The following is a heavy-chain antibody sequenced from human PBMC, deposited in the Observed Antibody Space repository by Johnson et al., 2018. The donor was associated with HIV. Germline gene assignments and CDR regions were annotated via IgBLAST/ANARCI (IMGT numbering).Heavy chain of an antibody. V-gene: IGHV3-30*02. Sequence: QVQLVESGGVVVQPGGSLTLSCAASGFAFHAYGMHWVRQAPGKGLEWVTFIRYDGSNKYYADSVNCRFTISRDNSKNTLYLQMNSLRTEDTAVYYCAKDVGNYWPNAFDVWGQGTMLTVSS. D-gene: IGHD3-22*01. CDR1: GFAFHAYG. CDR2: IRYDGSNK. CDR3: AKDVGNYWPNAFDV. J-gene: IGHJ3*01.